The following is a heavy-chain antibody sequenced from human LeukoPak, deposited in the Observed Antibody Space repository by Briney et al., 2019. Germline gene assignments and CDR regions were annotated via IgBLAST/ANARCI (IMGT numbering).Heavy chain of an antibody. D-gene: IGHD1-1*01. Sequence: ASVKVSCKASGYTFSTYSISWVRQAPGQGLEWVGSIIPYNGNTNSAENLQGRVTLTTDTSTSTACLELRSLKSDDTAVYYCAREGGGNDFFDFWGQGSLVIVSS. CDR1: GYTFSTYS. CDR3: AREGGGNDFFDF. V-gene: IGHV1-18*01. J-gene: IGHJ4*02. CDR2: IIPYNGNT.